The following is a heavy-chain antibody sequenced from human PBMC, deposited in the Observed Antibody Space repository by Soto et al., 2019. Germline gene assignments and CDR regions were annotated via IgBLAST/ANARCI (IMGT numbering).Heavy chain of an antibody. V-gene: IGHV1-69*01. CDR1: GGLFSSYP. CDR2: IISVFQSA. CDR3: ARGGSGYTWFNEF. D-gene: IGHD3-22*01. Sequence: QEQLVQSGAEVKKPGSSVKVSCKASGGLFSSYPISWVRQVPGQGLEWLGGIISVFQSAYYIQRFQGRVKITAAASTNTAHMELSSLRSEDTSIYYCARGGSGYTWFNEFWGQGTLVAVSS. J-gene: IGHJ4*02.